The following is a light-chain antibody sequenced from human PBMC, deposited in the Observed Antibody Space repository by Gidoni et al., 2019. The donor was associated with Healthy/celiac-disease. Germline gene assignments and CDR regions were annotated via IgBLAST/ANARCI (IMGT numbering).Light chain of an antibody. Sequence: EIVMTQSPATLSVSPGERATLSCRASQSVSSNLAWYQQKPGQAPRLLIYGASTRATGIPARCSGSGSGTEFTLTISSRQSEDFAVYYCQQYNNWHPVSFGQGTKLEIK. J-gene: IGKJ2*03. V-gene: IGKV3-15*01. CDR3: QQYNNWHPVS. CDR1: QSVSSN. CDR2: GAS.